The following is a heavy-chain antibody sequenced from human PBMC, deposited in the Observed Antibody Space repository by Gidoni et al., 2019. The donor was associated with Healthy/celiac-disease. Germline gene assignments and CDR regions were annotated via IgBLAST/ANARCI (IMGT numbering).Heavy chain of an antibody. Sequence: QVQLQQWGAGLLKPSETLSLTCAVYGGSFSGYYWSWIRQPPGKGLEWIGEINHSGSTNYNPSLKSRVTISVDTSKSQFSLKLSSVTAADTAVYYCARLADYRFYYWGQVTLVTVSS. CDR3: ARLADYRFYY. CDR2: INHSGST. V-gene: IGHV4-34*01. J-gene: IGHJ4*02. CDR1: GGSFSGYY. D-gene: IGHD4-17*01.